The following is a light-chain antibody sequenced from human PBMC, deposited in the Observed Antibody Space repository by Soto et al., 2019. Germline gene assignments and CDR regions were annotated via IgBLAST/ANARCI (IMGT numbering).Light chain of an antibody. CDR2: EVF. CDR3: NSYAGNSWV. CDR1: SSDVGGYSR. Sequence: QSALTQPPSASGSPGQPVTISCTGTSSDVGGYSRVSWYQHHPGKAPKLIIYEVFKRPSGVPDRFSGSKSGNTASLTVSGLQAEDEADYYCNSYAGNSWVFGGGTKVTVL. J-gene: IGLJ3*02. V-gene: IGLV2-8*01.